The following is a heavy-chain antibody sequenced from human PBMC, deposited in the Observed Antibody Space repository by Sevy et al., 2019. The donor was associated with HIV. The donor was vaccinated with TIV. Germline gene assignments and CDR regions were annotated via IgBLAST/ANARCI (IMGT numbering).Heavy chain of an antibody. CDR1: GGSVSSGSYY. D-gene: IGHD3-10*01. CDR2: IYYSGST. Sequence: SETLSLTCTVSGGSVSSGSYYWSWIRQPPGKGLEWIGYIYYSGSTNYNPSLKSRVTISVDTSKNQFSLKLSSVTAADTAVYYCAGEGYGSGSYLGGSVDYWGQGTLVTVSS. J-gene: IGHJ4*02. CDR3: AGEGYGSGSYLGGSVDY. V-gene: IGHV4-61*01.